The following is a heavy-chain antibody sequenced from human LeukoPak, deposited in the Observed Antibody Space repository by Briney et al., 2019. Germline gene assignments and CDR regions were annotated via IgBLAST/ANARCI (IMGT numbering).Heavy chain of an antibody. D-gene: IGHD3-10*01. V-gene: IGHV3-7*01. CDR1: GFSFSMFW. Sequence: GGSLRLSCAASGFSFSMFWMSWDRQAPGRGLEWVANIKQDGSEKYYVDAVKGRFTISRDNAKNSLYLQMNSLRAEDTAVYYCARDLGYSLSGSSDYWGQGTLVTVSS. J-gene: IGHJ4*02. CDR3: ARDLGYSLSGSSDY. CDR2: IKQDGSEK.